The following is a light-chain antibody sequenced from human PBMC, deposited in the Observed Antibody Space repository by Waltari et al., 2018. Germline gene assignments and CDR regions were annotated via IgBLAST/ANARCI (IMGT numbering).Light chain of an antibody. Sequence: QSALTQPASVSGSPGQSITISCTGTSSDVGRYDLVSWYQQHPDKAPKLLVFEDSKWPSGVSNRFSGSTSGNTASLTISGLQAEDEADYYCCSYADSRTWVFGGGTKLTVL. CDR3: CSYADSRTWV. V-gene: IGLV2-23*01. J-gene: IGLJ3*02. CDR2: EDS. CDR1: SSDVGRYDL.